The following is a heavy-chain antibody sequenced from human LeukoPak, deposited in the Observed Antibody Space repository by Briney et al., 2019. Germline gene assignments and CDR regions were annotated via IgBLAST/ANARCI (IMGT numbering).Heavy chain of an antibody. CDR2: ISGSGGST. CDR3: AKVTRYNWNGGPFDY. Sequence: GGSLRLSCAASGFTFSSYAMSWVRQAPGKGLEWVSAISGSGGSTYYADSVKGRFTISRDNSKNTLYLQMNSLRAEDTAVYYCAKVTRYNWNGGPFDYWGQGTLVTVSS. V-gene: IGHV3-23*01. J-gene: IGHJ4*02. CDR1: GFTFSSYA. D-gene: IGHD1-20*01.